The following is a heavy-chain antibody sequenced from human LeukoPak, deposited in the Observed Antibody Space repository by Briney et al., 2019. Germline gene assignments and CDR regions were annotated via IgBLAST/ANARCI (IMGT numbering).Heavy chain of an antibody. CDR3: AKIAAAGHNVDY. D-gene: IGHD6-13*01. Sequence: PGGSLRLSCAASGFTFSSYAMSWVRQAPGKGLEWVSAISGSGGRTYYADSVKGRFTISRDNSKNTLYLQTNSLRAEDTAVYYCAKIAAAGHNVDYWGQGTLVTVSS. J-gene: IGHJ4*02. V-gene: IGHV3-23*01. CDR2: ISGSGGRT. CDR1: GFTFSSYA.